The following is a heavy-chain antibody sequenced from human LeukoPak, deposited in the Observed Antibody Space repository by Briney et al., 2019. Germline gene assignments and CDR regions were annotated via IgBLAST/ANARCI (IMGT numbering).Heavy chain of an antibody. CDR3: ARDPEYYYDSSGYLV. V-gene: IGHV1-2*02. J-gene: IGHJ4*02. Sequence: ASVKVSCKASGYTFTGYYMHWVRQAPGQGLEWMGWINPNSGGTNYAQKFQGRVTMTRDTSICTAYMELSRLRSDDTAVYYCARDPEYYYDSSGYLVWGQGTLVTVSS. D-gene: IGHD3-22*01. CDR1: GYTFTGYY. CDR2: INPNSGGT.